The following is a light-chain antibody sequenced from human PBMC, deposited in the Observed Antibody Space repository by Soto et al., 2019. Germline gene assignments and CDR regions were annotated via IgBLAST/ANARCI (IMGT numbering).Light chain of an antibody. J-gene: IGKJ4*01. Sequence: EIVWTQSPATLSLATRERATLAGRASQSVNSYLAWYQQKPGQAPRLLIYDASNRATCIPARFSGSGSGTDFTLPISSLEPEDFAVYYCQQRSNWLTFGGGTKVEIK. CDR1: QSVNSY. CDR2: DAS. CDR3: QQRSNWLT. V-gene: IGKV3-11*01.